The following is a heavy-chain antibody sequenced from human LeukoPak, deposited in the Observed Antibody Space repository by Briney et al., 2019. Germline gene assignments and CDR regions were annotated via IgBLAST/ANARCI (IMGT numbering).Heavy chain of an antibody. V-gene: IGHV4-59*01. J-gene: IGHJ6*02. CDR2: MDYSGST. CDR1: GGSISSYY. Sequence: SETLSLTCTVSGGSISSYYWSWIRQPPGKGLEWIGYMDYSGSTNYNPSLKSRVTISVDTSKNQFSLKLSSVTAEDTAVYYCARVTYSSGLYYYYGMDVWGQGTTVTVSS. D-gene: IGHD6-19*01. CDR3: ARVTYSSGLYYYYGMDV.